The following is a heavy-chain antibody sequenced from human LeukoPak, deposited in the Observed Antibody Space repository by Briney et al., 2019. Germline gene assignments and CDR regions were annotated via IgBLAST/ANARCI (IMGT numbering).Heavy chain of an antibody. CDR2: IKKDGSEE. CDR1: GFTFSSYA. D-gene: IGHD1-26*01. CDR3: ASDKSGAVGAGHDY. V-gene: IGHV3-7*01. Sequence: GRSLRLSCAASGFTFSSYAMHWVRQAPGKGLEWVANIKKDGSEEYYVDYVKGRFTISRDNAKNSLYLQMNSLRAEDTAVYYCASDKSGAVGAGHDYWGQGTLVTVSS. J-gene: IGHJ4*02.